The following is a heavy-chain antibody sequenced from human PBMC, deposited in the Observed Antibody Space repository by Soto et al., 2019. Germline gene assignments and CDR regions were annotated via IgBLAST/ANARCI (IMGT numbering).Heavy chain of an antibody. CDR1: GYSFTSYW. V-gene: IGHV5-10-1*01. J-gene: IGHJ4*02. D-gene: IGHD3-9*01. Sequence: PGESLKISCKGSGYSFTSYWISWVRQMPGKGLEWMGRIDPSDSYTNYSPSFQGHVTISADKSISTAYLPWSSLKASDTAMYYWARIPFDPYYFDYWGQGNLVTVSS. CDR3: ARIPFDPYYFDY. CDR2: IDPSDSYT.